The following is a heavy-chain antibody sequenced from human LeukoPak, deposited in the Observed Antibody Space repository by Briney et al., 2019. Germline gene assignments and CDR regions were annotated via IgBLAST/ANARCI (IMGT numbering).Heavy chain of an antibody. CDR2: ISSSGSTI. CDR3: ARDCGGAGGFGELFNTDRYAFDI. D-gene: IGHD3-10*01. Sequence: GGSLRLSCAASGFTFSDYYMSWIRQAPGKGLEWVSYISSSGSTIYYADSVKGRFTISRDNAKNSLYLQMNSLRAEDTAVYYCARDCGGAGGFGELFNTDRYAFDIWGQGTMVTVSS. CDR1: GFTFSDYY. J-gene: IGHJ3*02. V-gene: IGHV3-11*01.